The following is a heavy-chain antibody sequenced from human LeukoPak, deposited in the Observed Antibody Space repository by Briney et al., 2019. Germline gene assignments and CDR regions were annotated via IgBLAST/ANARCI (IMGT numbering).Heavy chain of an antibody. V-gene: IGHV3-23*01. Sequence: GGSLRLSCVASGFTFSTFAMNWVRQAPGKGLEWVSTISETGRSTYYADSVKGQFTISRDTPKNTLYLQMNSLRVEDTAVYYCASWPGGWYGEDSWGQGTLVTVSS. J-gene: IGHJ4*02. D-gene: IGHD6-19*01. CDR3: ASWPGGWYGEDS. CDR2: ISETGRST. CDR1: GFTFSTFA.